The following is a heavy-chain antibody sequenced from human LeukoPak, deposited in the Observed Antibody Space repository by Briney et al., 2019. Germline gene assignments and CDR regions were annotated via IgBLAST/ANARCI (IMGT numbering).Heavy chain of an antibody. CDR3: ARGYTTLTAMVSYYYYGMDV. Sequence: SQTLSLTRTVSGGSLSSGSYYWSWLRQPAGKGLEWIGRIYTSGSTNYNPSLKSRVTISVDTSKNQFSLKLSSVTAADTAVYYCARGYTTLTAMVSYYYYGMDVWGQGTTVTVSS. D-gene: IGHD5-18*01. V-gene: IGHV4-61*02. CDR2: IYTSGST. CDR1: GGSLSSGSYY. J-gene: IGHJ6*02.